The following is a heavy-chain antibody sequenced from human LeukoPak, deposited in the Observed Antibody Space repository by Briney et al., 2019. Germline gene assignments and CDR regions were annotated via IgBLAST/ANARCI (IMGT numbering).Heavy chain of an antibody. CDR2: IKQDGSEI. CDR1: GFSFSRYW. CDR3: ARDKVDGPTKFDS. J-gene: IGHJ5*01. Sequence: GESLRLSCAASGFSFSRYWMSWVRQAPVRGLEWVANIKQDGSEIYYVDSVKGRFTISRDNAKNAVYVHVHSLRPEDTSIFLCARDKVDGPTKFDSWGQGIRVTVSS. V-gene: IGHV3-7*01. D-gene: IGHD2-15*01.